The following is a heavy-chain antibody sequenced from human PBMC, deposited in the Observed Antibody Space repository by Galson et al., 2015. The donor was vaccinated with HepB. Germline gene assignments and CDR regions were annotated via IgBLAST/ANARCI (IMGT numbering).Heavy chain of an antibody. J-gene: IGHJ4*02. V-gene: IGHV1-46*03. CDR2: INPSGGST. CDR1: GYTFTSYY. D-gene: IGHD3-10*01. Sequence: SVKVSCKASGYTFTSYYMHWVRQAPGQELEWMGIINPSGGSTSYAQKFQGRVTMTRDTPTSTVYMELSSLRSEDTAVYYCARDRDYYGSGSYYNGQFDYWGQGTLVTVSS. CDR3: ARDRDYYGSGSYYNGQFDY.